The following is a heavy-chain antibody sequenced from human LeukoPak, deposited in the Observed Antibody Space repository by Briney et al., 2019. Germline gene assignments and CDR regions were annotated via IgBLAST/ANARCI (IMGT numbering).Heavy chain of an antibody. D-gene: IGHD3-10*02. CDR2: IRGGGAGT. V-gene: IGHV3-23*01. CDR1: GFTFSDYA. Sequence: GGSLRLSCAASGFTFSDYAMNWVRQAPGKGLEWVSFIRGGGAGTRYADPVQGRFIISRDNSKNTLCLQMNSLRVEDTATYYCAKCSANYYNDAFDIWGQGTMVTVSS. J-gene: IGHJ3*02. CDR3: AKCSANYYNDAFDI.